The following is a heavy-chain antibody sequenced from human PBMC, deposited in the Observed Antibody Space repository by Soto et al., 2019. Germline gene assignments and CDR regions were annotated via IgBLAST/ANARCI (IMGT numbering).Heavy chain of an antibody. D-gene: IGHD5-12*01. CDR3: ARHVRGEWLRFFDY. CDR2: IYYSGST. Sequence: SETLSLTCTVSGGSISSSSYYWGWIRQPPGKGLEWIGSIYYSGSTYYNPSLKSRVTISVDTSKNQFSLKLSSVTAADTAVYYRARHVRGEWLRFFDYWGQGTLVTVSS. CDR1: GGSISSSSYY. J-gene: IGHJ4*02. V-gene: IGHV4-39*01.